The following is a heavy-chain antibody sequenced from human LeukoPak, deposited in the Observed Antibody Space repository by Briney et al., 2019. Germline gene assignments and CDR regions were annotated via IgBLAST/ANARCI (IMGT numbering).Heavy chain of an antibody. J-gene: IGHJ4*02. Sequence: PGGSLRLSCAASGFTFSSFGMHWVRQAPGKGLEWVAVIWNDGSNNYYADSVKGRFTISRDNAKNTLYLQMNSLRAEDTAVYYCAKGSYDFWSGYGDYWGQGTLVTVSS. V-gene: IGHV3-30*02. CDR2: IWNDGSNN. CDR1: GFTFSSFG. CDR3: AKGSYDFWSGYGDY. D-gene: IGHD3-3*01.